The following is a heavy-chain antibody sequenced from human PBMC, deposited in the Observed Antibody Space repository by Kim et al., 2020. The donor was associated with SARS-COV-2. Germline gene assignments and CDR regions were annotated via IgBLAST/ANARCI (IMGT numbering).Heavy chain of an antibody. V-gene: IGHV3-66*01. CDR2: IYSDDST. CDR1: GFTVSSNY. Sequence: GGSLRLSCAAFGFTVSSNYMSWVRQAPGKGLEWVSVIYSDDSTYYADSVKVRFTISRDNSKNKLYLQMHSLRAGDTAVYYCARDRRVITGGAENDYWGQGALVTVSS. CDR3: ARDRRVITGGAENDY. D-gene: IGHD2-21*01. J-gene: IGHJ4*02.